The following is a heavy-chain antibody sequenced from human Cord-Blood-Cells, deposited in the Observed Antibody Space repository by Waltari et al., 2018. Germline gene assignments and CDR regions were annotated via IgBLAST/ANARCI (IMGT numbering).Heavy chain of an antibody. J-gene: IGHJ4*02. V-gene: IGHV4-38-2*01. CDR1: GYSISSGYS. CDR2: IYHSGST. D-gene: IGHD3-3*01. CDR3: ARSGKNYDFWSGYYY. Sequence: QVQLQESGPGLVKPSETLSLTCAVPGYSISSGYSWGWIRQPPGKGLEWIGSIYHSGSTYYNPSLKSRVTISVDTSKNQFSLKLSSVTAADTAVYYCARSGKNYDFWSGYYYWGQGTLVTVSS.